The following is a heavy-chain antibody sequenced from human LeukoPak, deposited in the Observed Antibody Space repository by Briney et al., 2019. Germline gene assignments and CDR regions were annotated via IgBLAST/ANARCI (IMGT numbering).Heavy chain of an antibody. CDR2: IKQVGGEK. CDR1: GFTLSSNR. CDR3: ARDGTMVRGVYDAFDI. D-gene: IGHD3-10*01. V-gene: IGHV3-7*01. Sequence: PGGSLRPSCAPSGFTLSSNRMGGARKPPGRGLGGLANIKQVGGEKYYVNSVKGRFTISRNNAKNSLYLQMNSLRAEDTAVYYCARDGTMVRGVYDAFDIWGQGTMVTVSS. J-gene: IGHJ3*02.